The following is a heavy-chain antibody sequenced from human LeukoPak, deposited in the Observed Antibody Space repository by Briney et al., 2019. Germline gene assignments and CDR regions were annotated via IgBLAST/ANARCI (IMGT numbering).Heavy chain of an antibody. CDR3: ARDCSGGSCYGAFDI. Sequence: SETLSLTCTVSGASIRSGDYCWSWIRQPPGKGLEWIGYIYDSGSTYYNPSLKSRITISVDTSENRFSLKLSSVTATDTAVYYCARDCSGGSCYGAFDIWGQGTMVTVSS. CDR2: IYDSGST. CDR1: GASIRSGDYC. J-gene: IGHJ3*02. V-gene: IGHV4-30-4*01. D-gene: IGHD2-15*01.